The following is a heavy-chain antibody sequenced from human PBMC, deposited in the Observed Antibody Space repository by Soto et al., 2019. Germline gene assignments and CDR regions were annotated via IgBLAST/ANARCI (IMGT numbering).Heavy chain of an antibody. CDR1: GFTFSSYA. CDR3: AKGIVVAGPGWYYFDY. V-gene: IGHV3-23*01. Sequence: VQLLESGGGLVQPGGSLRLSCAASGFTFSSYAMSWVRQAPGKGLEWVSAISGSGGSTYYADSVKGRFNISRDNSKNTLYLQMNSLRAEDTAVYYCAKGIVVAGPGWYYFDYWGQGTLVTVSS. D-gene: IGHD6-19*01. CDR2: ISGSGGST. J-gene: IGHJ4*02.